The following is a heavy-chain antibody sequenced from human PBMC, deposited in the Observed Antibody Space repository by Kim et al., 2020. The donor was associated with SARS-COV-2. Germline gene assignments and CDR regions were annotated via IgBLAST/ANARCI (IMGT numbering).Heavy chain of an antibody. CDR2: ISWNSGSI. D-gene: IGHD3-10*01. CDR3: AKGGFYGSNDAFDI. CDR1: GFTFDDYS. Sequence: GGSLRLSCAASGFTFDDYSMHWVRQAPGKGLEWVSGISWNSGSIGYADSVKGRFTISRDSAKNSLYLQMNSLRVEDTAFYYCAKGGFYGSNDAFDIWGQGTTVTVSS. J-gene: IGHJ3*02. V-gene: IGHV3-9*01.